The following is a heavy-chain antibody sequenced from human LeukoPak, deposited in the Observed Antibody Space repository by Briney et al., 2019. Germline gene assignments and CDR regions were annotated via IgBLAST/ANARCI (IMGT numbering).Heavy chain of an antibody. D-gene: IGHD3-16*01. CDR3: AKKGTFAYYYYMDV. CDR2: ISSSGSTI. CDR1: GFTFSDYY. Sequence: PGGSLRLSCAASGFTFSDYYMSWIRQAPGKGLEWVSYISSSGSTIYYADSVKGRFTISRDNSKNTLYLQMNSLRAEDTAVYYCAKKGTFAYYYYMDVWGKGTTVTVSS. J-gene: IGHJ6*03. V-gene: IGHV3-11*04.